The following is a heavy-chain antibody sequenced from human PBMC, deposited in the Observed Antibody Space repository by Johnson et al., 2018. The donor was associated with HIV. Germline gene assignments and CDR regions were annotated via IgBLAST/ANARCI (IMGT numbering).Heavy chain of an antibody. CDR1: GFTFSSYA. V-gene: IGHV3-30-3*01. CDR2: ISYDGSNK. CDR3: ARALTTDAFHI. Sequence: HVQLVESGGGVVQPGGSLRLSCAASGFTFSSYAMHWVRQAPGKGLEWVAVISYDGSNKYYADSVKGRFTISRDNSKNTLYLQMNSLRAEDTAVYYCARALTTDAFHIWGQGTMVNVSS. D-gene: IGHD4-17*01. J-gene: IGHJ3*02.